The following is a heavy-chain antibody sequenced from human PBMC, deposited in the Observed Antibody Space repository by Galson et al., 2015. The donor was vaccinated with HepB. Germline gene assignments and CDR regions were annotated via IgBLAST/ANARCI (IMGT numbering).Heavy chain of an antibody. CDR3: ARDQWRIFDY. D-gene: IGHD2-8*01. CDR1: GFTFSNYW. J-gene: IGHJ4*02. CDR2: IQEDGSEK. V-gene: IGHV3-7*03. Sequence: SLRLSCAASGFTFSNYWMGWVRQAPGKGLEWVANIQEDGSEKYYVDSVRGRFTISRDNAKNSLYLQINSLRAEDTAVYYCARDQWRIFDYWGQGTLATVSS.